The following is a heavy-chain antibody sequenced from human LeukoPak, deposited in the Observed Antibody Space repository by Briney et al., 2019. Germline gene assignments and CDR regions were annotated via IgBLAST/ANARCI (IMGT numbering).Heavy chain of an antibody. CDR3: AKDRPPEWSSTSCFAEYFQH. V-gene: IGHV3-30*18. CDR1: GFTFSSYG. J-gene: IGHJ1*01. CDR2: ISYDGSNK. Sequence: PGRSLRLSCAASGFTFSSYGMHWVRQAPGKGLEWVAVISYDGSNKYYADSVKGRFTISRDNSKNTLYLQMNSLRAEDTAVYYCAKDRPPEWSSTSCFAEYFQHWGQGTLVTVSS. D-gene: IGHD2-2*01.